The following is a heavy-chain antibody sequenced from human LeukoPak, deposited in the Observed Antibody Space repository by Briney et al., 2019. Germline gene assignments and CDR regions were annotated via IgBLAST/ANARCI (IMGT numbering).Heavy chain of an antibody. CDR2: IYYTGIT. V-gene: IGHV4-39*06. Sequence: KTSETLSLTCLVSGDSINSRSYFWGWLRQPPGKALEWVGSIYYTGITYYNPSLKSRVTISTDSSKNQFLLKLKSVTAADTAFYYCARVGMGTTGGRLFDFWGQGTLVVVSS. CDR3: ARVGMGTTGGRLFDF. J-gene: IGHJ4*02. D-gene: IGHD1-1*01. CDR1: GDSINSRSYF.